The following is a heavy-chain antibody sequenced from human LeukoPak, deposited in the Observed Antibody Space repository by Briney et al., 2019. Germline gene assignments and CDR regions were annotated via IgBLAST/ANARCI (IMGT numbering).Heavy chain of an antibody. Sequence: PSETLSLTCSASGDSIGSYYWTWIRQSPGKGLEWIGYIYYSGSTNYSPSLKSRVTISVDTSNNQFSLQLRSVTAADTAIYYCARGRARDGSYPWLDSWGQGTLVTLSS. V-gene: IGHV4-59*01. CDR3: ARGRARDGSYPWLDS. J-gene: IGHJ5*01. CDR1: GDSIGSYY. D-gene: IGHD3-16*02. CDR2: IYYSGST.